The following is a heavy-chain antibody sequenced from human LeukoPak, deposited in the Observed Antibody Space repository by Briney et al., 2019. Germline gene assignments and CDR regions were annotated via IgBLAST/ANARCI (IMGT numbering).Heavy chain of an antibody. J-gene: IGHJ4*02. CDR3: ARHRLAIRYYDFWSGPFDY. Sequence: SETLSLTCTVSGGSISSYYWSWIRQPAGKGLEWIGRIYTSGSTNYNPSLKSRVTMSVDTSKNQFSLKLSSVTAADTAVYYCARHRLAIRYYDFWSGPFDYWGQGTLVTVSS. D-gene: IGHD3-3*01. CDR2: IYTSGST. CDR1: GGSISSYY. V-gene: IGHV4-4*07.